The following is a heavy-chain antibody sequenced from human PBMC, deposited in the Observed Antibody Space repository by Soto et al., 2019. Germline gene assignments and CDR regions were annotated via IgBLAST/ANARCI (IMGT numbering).Heavy chain of an antibody. V-gene: IGHV4-31*03. Sequence: PSETLSLTCTVSGGSISSGGYYWSWIRHHPGKGLEWIGYISYSGNTYYSPSLQSRVTISTETSKNQFSLKVNSVTAADTAVYYCAIRMVSTLSFQHSGHGPLVTLSS. J-gene: IGHJ1*01. D-gene: IGHD5-18*01. CDR1: GGSISSGGYY. CDR3: AIRMVSTLSFQH. CDR2: ISYSGNT.